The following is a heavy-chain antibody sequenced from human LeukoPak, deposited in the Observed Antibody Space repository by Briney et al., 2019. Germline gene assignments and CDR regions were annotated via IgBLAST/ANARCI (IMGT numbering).Heavy chain of an antibody. CDR3: ARVGYSYGFSTHYYYYYMDV. CDR1: GYTFTGYY. CDR2: INPNSGGT. Sequence: ASVKVSCKASGYTFTGYYMHWVRQAPGQGLEWMGWINPNSGGTNYAQKFQGRVTMTRDTSISTAYMELSRPRSDDTAVYYCARVGYSYGFSTHYYYYYMDVWGKGTTVTVSS. D-gene: IGHD5-18*01. V-gene: IGHV1-2*02. J-gene: IGHJ6*03.